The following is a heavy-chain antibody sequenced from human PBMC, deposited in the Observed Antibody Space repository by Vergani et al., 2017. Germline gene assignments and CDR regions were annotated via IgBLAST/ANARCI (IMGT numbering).Heavy chain of an antibody. CDR3: ARVGLTGYYIRYGMDV. CDR2: ISWNSGAV. D-gene: IGHD3-9*01. CDR1: GITFWKFG. Sequence: EVDLVESGGGLAQPGGSLRLSCEASGITFWKFGMHWVRQGPGKGLEWVSGISWNSGAVDSADSVRGRFTISRDNAKNSLFLEMNSLRFEATAVYYCARVGLTGYYIRYGMDVWGQGTTVTVSS. V-gene: IGHV3-9*01. J-gene: IGHJ6*02.